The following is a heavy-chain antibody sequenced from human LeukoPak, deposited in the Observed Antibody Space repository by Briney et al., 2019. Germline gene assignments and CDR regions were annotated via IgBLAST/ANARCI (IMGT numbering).Heavy chain of an antibody. Sequence: GGSLRLSCAASGFTFDDYAMHWVRQAPGKGLEWVSGTSWNSGSIGYADSVKGRFTISRDNAKNSLYLQMNSLRAEDTALYYCAKDKTSGWYPGYGMDVWGQGTTVTVSS. CDR2: TSWNSGSI. J-gene: IGHJ6*02. V-gene: IGHV3-9*01. D-gene: IGHD6-19*01. CDR3: AKDKTSGWYPGYGMDV. CDR1: GFTFDDYA.